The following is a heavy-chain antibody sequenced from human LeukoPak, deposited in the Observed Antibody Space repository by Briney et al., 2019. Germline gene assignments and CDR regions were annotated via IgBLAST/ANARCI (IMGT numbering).Heavy chain of an antibody. CDR1: GYTFTHYH. CDR2: DPNNDDNT. CDR3: TRAPPGMTMMTDY. D-gene: IGHD3-22*01. J-gene: IGHJ4*02. Sequence: ASVKVSCKDSGYTFTHYHIAWVRQAPGQGLEWMGWDPNNDDNTVHAQRPQGRHTNTTDTPTSVAYMELRSLTSDDTPVYYCTRAPPGMTMMTDYWGQGTLVTVSS. V-gene: IGHV1-18*01.